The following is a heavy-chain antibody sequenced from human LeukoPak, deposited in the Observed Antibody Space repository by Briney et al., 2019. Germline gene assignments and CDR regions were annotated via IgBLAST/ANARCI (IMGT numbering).Heavy chain of an antibody. V-gene: IGHV4-39*01. CDR2: IYYSGST. CDR1: GASFSSSTYY. D-gene: IGHD6-13*01. Sequence: NASETLSLTCTVSGASFSSSTYYWGWIRQPPGKGLEWIGSIYYSGSTYYNPSLKSRVTMSVDTSKNQFSLKLSSVTAADTAVYYCARHAGGISATGTRPFDYWGQGTLVTVSS. CDR3: ARHAGGISATGTRPFDY. J-gene: IGHJ4*02.